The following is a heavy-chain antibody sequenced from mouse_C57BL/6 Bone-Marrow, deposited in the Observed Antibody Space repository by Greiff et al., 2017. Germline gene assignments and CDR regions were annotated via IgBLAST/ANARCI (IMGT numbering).Heavy chain of an antibody. J-gene: IGHJ3*01. V-gene: IGHV1-15*01. CDR2: IDPETGGT. D-gene: IGHD2-3*01. Sequence: VQLQQSGAELVRPGASVTLSCKASGYTFTDYEMHWVKQTPVHGLEWIGAIDPETGGTAYNQKFKGKVILTADKSSSTGYMELRSLTSEDSAVYYCTRENDGYYLWFAYWGQGTLVTVSA. CDR3: TRENDGYYLWFAY. CDR1: GYTFTDYE.